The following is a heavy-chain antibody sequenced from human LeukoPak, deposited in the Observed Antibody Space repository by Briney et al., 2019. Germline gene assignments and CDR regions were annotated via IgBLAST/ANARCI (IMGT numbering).Heavy chain of an antibody. CDR1: GYTLTELS. J-gene: IGHJ5*02. D-gene: IGHD3-10*01. CDR3: ATSHMVRGVHNWFDP. Sequence: ASVKVSCKVSGYTLTELSMHWVRQAPGKGLEWMGGFDPEDGETIYAQKFQGRVTMTEDTSTDTAYMELSSLRSEDTAVYYCATSHMVRGVHNWFDPWGQGTLVTVSS. V-gene: IGHV1-24*01. CDR2: FDPEDGET.